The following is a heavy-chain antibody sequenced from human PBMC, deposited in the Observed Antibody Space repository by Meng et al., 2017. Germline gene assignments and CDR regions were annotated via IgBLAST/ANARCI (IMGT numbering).Heavy chain of an antibody. Sequence: VQLVQSGAEVKKPGSSGKVSCKASGGTFSSYAISWVRQAPGQGLEWMGGTIPIFGTANYAQKFQGRVTITADKSTSTAYMELSSLRSEDTAVYYCHSGWYQAGDDYWGQGTLVTVSS. D-gene: IGHD6-19*01. CDR3: HSGWYQAGDDY. J-gene: IGHJ4*02. CDR2: TIPIFGTA. CDR1: GGTFSSYA. V-gene: IGHV1-69*06.